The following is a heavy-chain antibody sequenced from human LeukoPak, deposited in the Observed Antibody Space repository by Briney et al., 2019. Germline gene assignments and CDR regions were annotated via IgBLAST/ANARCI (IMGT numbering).Heavy chain of an antibody. CDR1: GCTFSSYA. Sequence: SVKVSCKASGCTFSSYAISWVRQAPGQGLEWMGWINPNFGTANYAQKFQGRVTITRDESISTAYMELSSLRSEDTAVYYCASILGDVGSGIFNFYYWGEGTLVTVSS. CDR3: ASILGDVGSGIFNFYY. CDR2: INPNFGTA. V-gene: IGHV1-69*05. D-gene: IGHD3-10*01. J-gene: IGHJ4*02.